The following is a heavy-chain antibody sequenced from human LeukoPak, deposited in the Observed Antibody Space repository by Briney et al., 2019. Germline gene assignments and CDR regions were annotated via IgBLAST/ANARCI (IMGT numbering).Heavy chain of an antibody. CDR1: SVSISSYY. D-gene: IGHD6-19*01. Sequence: PPETPSLTCTLSSVSISSYYWSCIPQPPGEGLEWSGEIYYSGSTNYNPSLKSRVTISVDTSKNQFSLKLSSVTAADTAVYYCARVYSSGWWENYYYYRIDVWGQGTTVTVSS. V-gene: IGHV4-59*01. J-gene: IGHJ6*02. CDR2: IYYSGST. CDR3: ARVYSSGWWENYYYYRIDV.